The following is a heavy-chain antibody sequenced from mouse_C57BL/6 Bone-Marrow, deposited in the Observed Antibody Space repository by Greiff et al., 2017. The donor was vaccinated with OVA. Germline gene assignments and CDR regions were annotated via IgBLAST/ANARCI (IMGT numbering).Heavy chain of an antibody. J-gene: IGHJ2*01. D-gene: IGHD1-1*01. CDR2: IDPNSGGT. V-gene: IGHV1-72*01. CDR3: AREEPYYYGSSYYFDY. CDR1: GYTFTSYW. Sequence: QQSCKASGYTFTSYWMHWVKQRPGRGLEWIGRIDPNSGGTKYNEKFKSKATLTVDKPSSTAYMQLSSLTSEDSAVYYCAREEPYYYGSSYYFDYWGQGTTLTVSS.